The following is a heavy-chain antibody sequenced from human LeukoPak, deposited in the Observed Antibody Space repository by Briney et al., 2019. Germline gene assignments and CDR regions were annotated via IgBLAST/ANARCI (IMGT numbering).Heavy chain of an antibody. CDR3: AGGYSYGTEYDY. CDR2: IYYSGST. V-gene: IGHV4-59*01. CDR1: RGSISSYY. J-gene: IGHJ4*02. Sequence: SETLSLTCTVSRGSISSYYWSWIRQPPGKGLEWIGYIYYSGSTDYNPSLKSRVTILVDTSKNQFSLKLSSVTAADTAVYYCAGGYSYGTEYDYWGQGTLVTVSS. D-gene: IGHD5-18*01.